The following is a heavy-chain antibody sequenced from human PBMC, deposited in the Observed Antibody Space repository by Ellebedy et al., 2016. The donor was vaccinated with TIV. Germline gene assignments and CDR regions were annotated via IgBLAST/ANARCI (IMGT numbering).Heavy chain of an antibody. V-gene: IGHV3-53*01. CDR1: GFAFTTYA. CDR2: IYSGGST. D-gene: IGHD6-19*01. Sequence: GESLKISCAASGFAFTTYAMSWVRQAPGKGLEWVSVIYSGGSTYYADSVKGRFTISRDNSKNTLYLQMNSLRAEDTAVYYCARSSYSSGWFHDAFDIWGQGTMVTVSS. CDR3: ARSSYSSGWFHDAFDI. J-gene: IGHJ3*02.